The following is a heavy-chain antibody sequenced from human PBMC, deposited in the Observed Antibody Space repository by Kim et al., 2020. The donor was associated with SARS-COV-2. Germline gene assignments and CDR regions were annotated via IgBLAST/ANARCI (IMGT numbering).Heavy chain of an antibody. Sequence: GGSLRLSCAASGFTVSSNYMSWVRQAPGKGLEWVSVIYSGGSTYYADSVKGRFTISRDNSKNTLYLQMNSLRAEDTAVYYCARDTPLGSGSYYYYYGMDVWGQGTTVTVSS. V-gene: IGHV3-53*01. D-gene: IGHD1-26*01. CDR3: ARDTPLGSGSYYYYYGMDV. CDR1: GFTVSSNY. CDR2: IYSGGST. J-gene: IGHJ6*02.